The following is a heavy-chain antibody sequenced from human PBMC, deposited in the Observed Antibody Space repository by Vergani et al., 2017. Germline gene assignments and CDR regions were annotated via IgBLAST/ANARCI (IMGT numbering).Heavy chain of an antibody. D-gene: IGHD3-10*01. J-gene: IGHJ5*02. CDR3: GRVADFYGLGSRLLDL. Sequence: QVRLQESGPGLVKPSETLSLTCSVSGGSMSGYYWSWIRQPPGKELEWIGYMYHIGSTNYNHSLETRVTISGDTSKNQFSLKLNSVTAADTAVYYCGRVADFYGLGSRLLDLWGQGILVTVSS. V-gene: IGHV4-59*01. CDR2: MYHIGST. CDR1: GGSMSGYY.